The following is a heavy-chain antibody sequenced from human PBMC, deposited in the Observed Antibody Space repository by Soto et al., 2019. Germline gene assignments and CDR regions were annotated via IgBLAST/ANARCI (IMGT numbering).Heavy chain of an antibody. V-gene: IGHV4-30-4*01. CDR3: ARDDQDYGDYDYYYGMDV. Sequence: SETLSLTCTVSGGSISSGDYYWSWIRQPPGKGLEWIGYIFYSGTTYYNPSLKSRVTISLDTSKNQLSLELSSVTAADTAVYYCARDDQDYGDYDYYYGMDVWGQGTTVTVSS. CDR2: IFYSGTT. J-gene: IGHJ6*02. D-gene: IGHD4-17*01. CDR1: GGSISSGDYY.